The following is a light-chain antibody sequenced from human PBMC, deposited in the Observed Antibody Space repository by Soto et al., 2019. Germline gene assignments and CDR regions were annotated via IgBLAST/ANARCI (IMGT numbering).Light chain of an antibody. Sequence: EIVLTQSPATLSLSPGERATLSCRASQSVSSYLAWYQHKPGQAPRLLIYDASSRATGIPARFSGSGSGTDFTLTISSLEPEDFAVYYCQQCNNWPLTFGGGTKVEI. CDR1: QSVSSY. CDR2: DAS. V-gene: IGKV3-11*01. J-gene: IGKJ4*01. CDR3: QQCNNWPLT.